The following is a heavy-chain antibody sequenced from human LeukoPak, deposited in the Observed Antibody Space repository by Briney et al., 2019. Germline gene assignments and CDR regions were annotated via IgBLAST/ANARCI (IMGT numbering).Heavy chain of an antibody. J-gene: IGHJ4*02. D-gene: IGHD3-22*01. CDR3: ARERHDSSGYHY. V-gene: IGHV1-2*02. CDR1: GYTFTGYY. Sequence: GASVKVSCKASGYTFTGYYMHWVRQAPGQGLEWMGWINPNSGGTNYAPKFQGRVTMTRDTSISTAYMELSRLRSDDTAVYYCARERHDSSGYHYWGQGTLVTVSS. CDR2: INPNSGGT.